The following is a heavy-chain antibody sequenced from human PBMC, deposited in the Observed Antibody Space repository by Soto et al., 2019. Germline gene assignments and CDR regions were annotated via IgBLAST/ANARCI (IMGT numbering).Heavy chain of an antibody. CDR1: GFTFSDYY. CDR3: ARVRYCSGGSCYPRFDP. J-gene: IGHJ5*02. Sequence: QVQLVESGGGLVRPGGSLRVSCVASGFTFSDYYMSWIRQAPGKGLEWIGYIYYSGSTYYNPSLKSRVTISVDTSKNQFSLKLSSVTAADTAVYYCARVRYCSGGSCYPRFDPWGQGTLVTVSS. V-gene: IGHV4-31*02. CDR2: IYYSGST. D-gene: IGHD2-15*01.